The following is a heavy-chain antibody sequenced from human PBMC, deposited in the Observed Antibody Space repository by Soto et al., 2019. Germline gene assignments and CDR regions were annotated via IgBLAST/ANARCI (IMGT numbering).Heavy chain of an antibody. V-gene: IGHV3-23*01. Sequence: PGGSLRPSCAACGFTFSSYAISWVRQDPGKGLEWVSAISGSGGSTYYADSVKGRFTISRDNFKNTLYLQMNSLRAEDTAVYYCAKAEAYYYDSKFDSWGQGTLVTVSS. CDR3: AKAEAYYYDSKFDS. CDR1: GFTFSSYA. J-gene: IGHJ4*02. D-gene: IGHD3-22*01. CDR2: ISGSGGST.